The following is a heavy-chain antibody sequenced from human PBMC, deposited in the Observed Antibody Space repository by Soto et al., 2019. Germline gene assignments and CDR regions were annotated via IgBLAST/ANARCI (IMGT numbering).Heavy chain of an antibody. CDR3: AGPYSSGWYAGGLDY. J-gene: IGHJ4*02. Sequence: EVQLVESGGGLVQPGGSLRLSCAASGFTFSSYWMSWVRQAPGKGLEWVANIKQAGSEKYYVDSVKGRFTISRDNAKNSLYLQMNSLGTEDTAVYYCAGPYSSGWYAGGLDYWGQGTLVTVSS. V-gene: IGHV3-7*03. D-gene: IGHD6-19*01. CDR1: GFTFSSYW. CDR2: IKQAGSEK.